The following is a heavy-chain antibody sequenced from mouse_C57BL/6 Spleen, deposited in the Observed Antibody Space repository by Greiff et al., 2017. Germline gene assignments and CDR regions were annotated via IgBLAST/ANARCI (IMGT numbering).Heavy chain of an antibody. CDR3: ARTGYFDY. Sequence: QVQLQQPGAELVMPGASVKLSCKASGYTFTSYWMHWVKQRPGQGLEWIGEIDPSDSYTNYNQKFKGKSTLTVDKSSSTAYMQLSSLTSEDSAVYYCARTGYFDYWGKGTTLTVSS. D-gene: IGHD4-1*01. J-gene: IGHJ2*01. CDR2: IDPSDSYT. V-gene: IGHV1-69*01. CDR1: GYTFTSYW.